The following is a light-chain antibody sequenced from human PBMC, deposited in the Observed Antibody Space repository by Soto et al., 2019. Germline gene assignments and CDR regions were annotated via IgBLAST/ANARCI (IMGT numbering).Light chain of an antibody. V-gene: IGLV4-69*01. CDR2: LNTDGSH. J-gene: IGLJ2*01. Sequence: QLVLTQSPSASASLGASVKLTCTLSSGHSSYTIAWHQQQPEKGPRYLMKLNTDGSHSRGDGIPDRFSGSRSGAERYLTISSLQSEDEADYYCQTRGAGIVVFGGGTKLTVL. CDR3: QTRGAGIVV. CDR1: SGHSSYT.